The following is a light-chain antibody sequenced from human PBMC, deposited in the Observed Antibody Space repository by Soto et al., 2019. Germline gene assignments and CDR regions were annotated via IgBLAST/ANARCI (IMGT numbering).Light chain of an antibody. J-gene: IGKJ3*01. CDR2: TTS. Sequence: DIVLTQSPGTLSLSPGERATLSCTASQSVTSSCLAWYQRKPGQAPRLLIHTTSIRATDIPDRFSGSGSGTDFTLTISRLQPEDSAVYYCQQCGGSPLFSFGPGTKVDIK. CDR1: QSVTSSC. CDR3: QQCGGSPLFS. V-gene: IGKV3-20*01.